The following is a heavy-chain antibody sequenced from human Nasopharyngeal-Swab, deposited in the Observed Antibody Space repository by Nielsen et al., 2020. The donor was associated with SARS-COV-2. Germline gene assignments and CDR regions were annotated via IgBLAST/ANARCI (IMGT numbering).Heavy chain of an antibody. J-gene: IGHJ4*01. CDR3: AKYFGSGAYQAFCDY. CDR2: ITPDGSSP. D-gene: IGHD1-26*01. CDR1: GFTFSSYW. Sequence: LSLTCAASGFTFSSYWMHWVRQAPGKGLVWVSRITPDGSSPSYADSVQGRFTISRDNSKNTVYLQMNSLRAEDTAIYYCAKYFGSGAYQAFCDYWGHGTLVTVSS. V-gene: IGHV3-74*01.